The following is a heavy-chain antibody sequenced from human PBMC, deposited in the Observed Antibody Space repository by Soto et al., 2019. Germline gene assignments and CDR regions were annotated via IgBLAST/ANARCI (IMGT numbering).Heavy chain of an antibody. CDR2: IYPGDSDT. D-gene: IGHD5-18*01. V-gene: IGHV5-51*01. CDR1: GYSFTTYW. CDR3: WRHGYTYDYGI. Sequence: GESLKISCKGSGYSFTTYWIAWVRQMPGKGLEWMGIIYPGDSDTRYSPSFQGQVTISADKSISTAYVQWNSLKASDTAMYYCWRHGYTYDYGIWGQGSLVTVSS. J-gene: IGHJ4*02.